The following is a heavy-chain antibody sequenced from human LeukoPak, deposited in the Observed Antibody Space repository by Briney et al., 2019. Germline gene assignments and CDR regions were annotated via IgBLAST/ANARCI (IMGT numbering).Heavy chain of an antibody. Sequence: GASVKVSCKVSGYTLTELSMHWVRQAPGKGLEWMGGFDPEDGETIYAQKFQGRVTMTEDTSTDTAYMELSSLRSEDTAVYYCARVPNYYDSSVYDYWGQGTLVTVSS. D-gene: IGHD3-22*01. CDR2: FDPEDGET. CDR1: GYTLTELS. J-gene: IGHJ4*02. CDR3: ARVPNYYDSSVYDY. V-gene: IGHV1-24*01.